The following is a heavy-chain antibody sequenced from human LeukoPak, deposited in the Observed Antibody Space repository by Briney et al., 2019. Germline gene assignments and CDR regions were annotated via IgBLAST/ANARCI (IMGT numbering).Heavy chain of an antibody. Sequence: ASVKVSCKASGYTFTSYAMHWVRQAPGQRLEWMGWINAGNGNTKYSQKFQGRVTITRDTSASTAYMELSSLRSEDTAVYYCARDRRVGGSGTTYNWFDPWGQGTLVTVSS. J-gene: IGHJ5*02. D-gene: IGHD3-10*01. CDR3: ARDRRVGGSGTTYNWFDP. CDR2: INAGNGNT. CDR1: GYTFTSYA. V-gene: IGHV1-3*01.